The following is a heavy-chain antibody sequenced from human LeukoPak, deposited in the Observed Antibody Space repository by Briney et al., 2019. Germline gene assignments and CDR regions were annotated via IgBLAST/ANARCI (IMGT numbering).Heavy chain of an antibody. CDR2: ISGSGGST. CDR1: GFTFSSYA. V-gene: IGHV3-23*01. Sequence: GGSLRLSCAASGFTFSSYAMSWVRQAPGKGLEWVSAISGSGGSTYYADSVKGRFTISRDNSKNTLYLQMNSLRAEDTAVYYCARVQYFDWLYGMDVWGQGTTVTVSS. J-gene: IGHJ6*02. D-gene: IGHD3-9*01. CDR3: ARVQYFDWLYGMDV.